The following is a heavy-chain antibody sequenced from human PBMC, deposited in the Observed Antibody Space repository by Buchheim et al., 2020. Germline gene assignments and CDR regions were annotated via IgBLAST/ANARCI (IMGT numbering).Heavy chain of an antibody. D-gene: IGHD7-27*01. CDR2: IYYSGAA. V-gene: IGHV4-39*07. CDR3: ASNWGLYYFDY. Sequence: QLQLQESGPGLVNPSGTLSLTCSVSGGSISSSSYSWGWIRQPPGKGMEWIGSIYYSGAAFYNPALESRVTSLLDMSKSQFSLHLNSVTAADTAMYYCASNWGLYYFDYWGQGTL. CDR1: GGSISSSSYS. J-gene: IGHJ4*02.